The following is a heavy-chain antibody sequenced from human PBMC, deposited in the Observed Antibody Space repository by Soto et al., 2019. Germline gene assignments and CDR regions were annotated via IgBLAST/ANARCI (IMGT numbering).Heavy chain of an antibody. D-gene: IGHD4-4*01. CDR2: ISAYNGNT. CDR3: ASIYSNYDQDYYYYCGMDV. J-gene: IGHJ6*02. V-gene: IGHV1-18*01. CDR1: GYTFTSYG. Sequence: QVPLVQSGAEVKKPGASVNVSCKASGYTFTSYGISWVRQAPGQGLEWMGWISAYNGNTNYAQKLQGRVTMTTDTSTSTAYMELRSLRSDDTAVYYCASIYSNYDQDYYYYCGMDVWGQGTTVTVSS.